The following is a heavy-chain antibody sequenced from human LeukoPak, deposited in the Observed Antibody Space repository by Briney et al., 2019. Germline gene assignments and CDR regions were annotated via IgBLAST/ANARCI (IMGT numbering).Heavy chain of an antibody. D-gene: IGHD3-10*01. Sequence: WETLSLTCTVSDDSISSAYYWGWIRQPPGKGLEWIGSIFHSGSTYFNPSLESRVTISVNMSKNQFSLKLTSVTATDTAVYYCARDRYYGSGIFDYWGQGTLVTVSS. J-gene: IGHJ4*02. CDR1: DDSISSAYY. CDR3: ARDRYYGSGIFDY. V-gene: IGHV4-38-2*02. CDR2: IFHSGST.